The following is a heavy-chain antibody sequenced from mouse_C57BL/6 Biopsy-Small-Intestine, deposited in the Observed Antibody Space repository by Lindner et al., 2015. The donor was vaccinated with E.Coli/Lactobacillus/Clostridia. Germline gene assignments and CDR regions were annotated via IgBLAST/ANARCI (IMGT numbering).Heavy chain of an antibody. CDR1: GYAFSSYW. J-gene: IGHJ2*01. V-gene: IGHV1-80*01. CDR3: ARFALYYGNQYYFDY. D-gene: IGHD2-1*01. Sequence: VQLQESGAELVKPGASVKISCKASGYAFSSYWMNWVKQRPGKGLEWIGQIYPGDGDTNYNGKFKGKATLTADKSSSTAYMQLSSLTSEDSAVYFCARFALYYGNQYYFDYWGHGTALTVSS. CDR2: IYPGDGDT.